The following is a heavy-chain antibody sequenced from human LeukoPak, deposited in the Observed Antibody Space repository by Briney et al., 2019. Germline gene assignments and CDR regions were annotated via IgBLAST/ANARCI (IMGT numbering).Heavy chain of an antibody. J-gene: IGHJ4*02. Sequence: PSETLSLTCGVYGGSFSGYYWTWIRQPPGKGLEWIWEINHSGITNYNPSLKSRVTISIDTSKSQFSLKLNSVTAADTAVYYCSRGLSDVYWGQGTLVTVSS. CDR1: GGSFSGYY. CDR3: SRGLSDVY. CDR2: INHSGIT. V-gene: IGHV4-34*01.